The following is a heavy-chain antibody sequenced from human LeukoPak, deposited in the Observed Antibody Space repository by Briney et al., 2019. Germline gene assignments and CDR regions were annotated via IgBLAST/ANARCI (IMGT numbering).Heavy chain of an antibody. Sequence: GESLKISCKTSGYSFTNYWIGWVRQMPGKGLEWMGIIYPGDSETKYSPSFQGQVTISADRSISTAYLQWSSLKASDTAMYYCARARYCSGGSCYAEYWGQGTLVTVSS. J-gene: IGHJ4*02. CDR1: GYSFTNYW. D-gene: IGHD2-15*01. V-gene: IGHV5-51*01. CDR2: IYPGDSET. CDR3: ARARYCSGGSCYAEY.